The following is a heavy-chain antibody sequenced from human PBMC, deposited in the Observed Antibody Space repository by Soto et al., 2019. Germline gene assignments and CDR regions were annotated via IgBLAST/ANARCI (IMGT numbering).Heavy chain of an antibody. J-gene: IGHJ3*01. Sequence: GGSLRLSCTASGFSFSVFTMSWVRQAPGKGLEWVSGISGSGDRTNYADSVQDRFTISRDNSKKTLYLQMNSLRAEDTAVYYCATTSLPAGLVVLKSRPMESWGQGTMVTVSS. CDR1: GFSFSVFT. V-gene: IGHV3-23*01. CDR2: ISGSGDRT. D-gene: IGHD3-22*01. CDR3: ATTSLPAGLVVLKSRPMES.